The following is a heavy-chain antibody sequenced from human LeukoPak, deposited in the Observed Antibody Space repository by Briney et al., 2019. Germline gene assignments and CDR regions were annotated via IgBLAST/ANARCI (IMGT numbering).Heavy chain of an antibody. CDR3: ARVIWDGSGSYFDC. CDR2: IYYSGST. CDR1: GGSISSYY. D-gene: IGHD3-10*01. Sequence: SETLSLTCTVSGGSISSYYWSWIRQPPGKGLEWIGYIYYSGSTSYNPSLKSRVTISVDTSKNQFSLKLSSVTAADTAVYYCARVIWDGSGSYFDCRGQGTLVTVSS. J-gene: IGHJ4*02. V-gene: IGHV4-59*01.